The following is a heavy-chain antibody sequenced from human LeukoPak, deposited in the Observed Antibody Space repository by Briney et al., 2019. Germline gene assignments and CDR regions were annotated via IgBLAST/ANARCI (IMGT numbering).Heavy chain of an antibody. V-gene: IGHV3-21*01. CDR1: GFTFSSYS. D-gene: IGHD2-15*01. CDR2: INSGSSYI. CDR3: ASGYCSGGSCYSRHFFDY. Sequence: PGGSLRLSCAASGFTFSSYSMNWVRQAPGKGLEWVSSINSGSSYIYYADSVKGRFTISRDNAKNSLYLQMNSLRAEDTAVYYCASGYCSGGSCYSRHFFDYWGQGTLVTVSS. J-gene: IGHJ4*02.